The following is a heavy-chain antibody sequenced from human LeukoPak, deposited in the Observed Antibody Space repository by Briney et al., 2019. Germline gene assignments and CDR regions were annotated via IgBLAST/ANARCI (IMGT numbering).Heavy chain of an antibody. V-gene: IGHV4-39*01. CDR3: ARHVEIAVAGPIDY. J-gene: IGHJ4*02. CDR1: GGSISSSRDY. Sequence: SETLSLTCTVSGGSISSSRDYWGWIRQPPGKGLEWIGSIYYSGSTYYNPSLKSRITISVDTTKNQFSLKLSSVTAADTAVYYCARHVEIAVAGPIDYWGQGTLVTVSS. D-gene: IGHD6-19*01. CDR2: IYYSGST.